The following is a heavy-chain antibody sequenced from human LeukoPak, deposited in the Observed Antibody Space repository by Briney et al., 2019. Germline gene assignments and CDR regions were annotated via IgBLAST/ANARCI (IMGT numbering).Heavy chain of an antibody. Sequence: PSETLSLTCAVSGGSISSGGYSWSWLRQPPGKGLEWIGYIYHSGSTYYNPSLKSRVTISVDRSKNQFSLKLSSVTAADTAVYYCARGSIAAAVHVDYWGQGTLVTVSS. V-gene: IGHV4-30-2*01. CDR3: ARGSIAAAVHVDY. D-gene: IGHD6-13*01. CDR2: IYHSGST. J-gene: IGHJ4*02. CDR1: GGSISSGGYS.